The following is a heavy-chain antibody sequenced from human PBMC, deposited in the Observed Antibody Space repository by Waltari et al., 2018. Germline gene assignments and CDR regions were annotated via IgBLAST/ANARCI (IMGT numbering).Heavy chain of an antibody. CDR3: ARRYRYYFDY. V-gene: IGHV3-30-3*01. D-gene: IGHD1-20*01. CDR2: ISYDGSNK. Sequence: QVQLVESGGGVVQPGRSLRLSCAASGFTFSSYAMHWVRQAPGKGLEWVAVISYDGSNKYYADSVKGRFTISSDNSKNTLYLQMNSLRAEDTAVYYCARRYRYYFDYWGQGTLVTVSS. CDR1: GFTFSSYA. J-gene: IGHJ4*02.